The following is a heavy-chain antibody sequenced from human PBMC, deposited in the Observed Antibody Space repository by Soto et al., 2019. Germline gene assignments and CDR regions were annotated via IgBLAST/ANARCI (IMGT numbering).Heavy chain of an antibody. CDR1: GFTFSSYA. Sequence: PGGSLRLSCAASGFTFSSYAMSWVRQAPGKGLEWVSAISGSGGSTYYADSVKGRFTISRDNSKNTLYLQMNSLRAEDTAVYYCARAPPDIVVVPPPMGFENYYYMDVWGKGTTVTVSS. J-gene: IGHJ6*03. D-gene: IGHD2-2*01. CDR3: ARAPPDIVVVPPPMGFENYYYMDV. CDR2: ISGSGGST. V-gene: IGHV3-23*01.